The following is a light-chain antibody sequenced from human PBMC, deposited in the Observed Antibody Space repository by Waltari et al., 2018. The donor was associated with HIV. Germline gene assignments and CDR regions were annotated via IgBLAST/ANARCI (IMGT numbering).Light chain of an antibody. Sequence: QSVLTQPPSVSGTPGQNVTISCSGSSTNIGSNIVNWYQPVPEAAPKLLIYSNDQRPSGVPGRFSVSKSGTSASLAISGLQSADEADYYCAAWDDSLNGMFGGGTKPTV. CDR2: SND. CDR1: STNIGSNI. CDR3: AAWDDSLNGM. V-gene: IGLV1-44*01. J-gene: IGLJ3*02.